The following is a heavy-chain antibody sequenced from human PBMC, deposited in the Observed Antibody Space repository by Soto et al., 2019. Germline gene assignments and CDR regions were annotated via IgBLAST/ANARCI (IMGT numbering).Heavy chain of an antibody. CDR3: ARELPYNWNDRINWFDP. J-gene: IGHJ5*02. CDR1: GDSVSSNSAA. Sequence: SQTLSLTCAISGDSVSSNSAAWTWIRQSPSRGLEWLGRTYYRSKWYNDYAVSVKSRITINPDTSKNQFSLQLNSVTPEDTAVYYCARELPYNWNDRINWFDPWGQGTLVTVSS. CDR2: TYYRSKWYN. D-gene: IGHD1-20*01. V-gene: IGHV6-1*01.